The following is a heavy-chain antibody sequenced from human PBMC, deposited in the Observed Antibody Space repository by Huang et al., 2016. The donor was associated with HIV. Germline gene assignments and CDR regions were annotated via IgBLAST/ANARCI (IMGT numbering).Heavy chain of an antibody. CDR3: AHIGRLGDYYMDV. CDR1: GFSLTTIGAG. V-gene: IGHV2-5*02. J-gene: IGHJ6*03. D-gene: IGHD3-16*01. Sequence: QITLKESGPALLRPTQTLTLTCTFSGFSLTTIGAGVGWIRQPPGNPLEWLFLIYWDDDKRFSPSLKTRISVTKDTSKNQVVFTMNNVGPTDTGTYYCAHIGRLGDYYMDVWGNGTAVTVSS. CDR2: IYWDDDK.